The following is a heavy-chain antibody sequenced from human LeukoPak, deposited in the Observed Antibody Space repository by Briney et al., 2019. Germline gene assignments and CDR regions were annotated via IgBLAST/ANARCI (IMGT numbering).Heavy chain of an antibody. D-gene: IGHD1-14*01. CDR1: GLKFGDYE. CDR3: ARDAPGTLTNDY. V-gene: IGHV3-48*03. CDR2: IDGAGWTI. J-gene: IGHJ4*02. Sequence: PGGSLRLSCPASGLKFGDYEFNWFRQAPGKGLKWISFIDGAGWTIYYSDSVEGRFTVSRDDAKNSLYLQMNDLRVEDTAIYYCARDAPGTLTNDYWGQGTLVTVSS.